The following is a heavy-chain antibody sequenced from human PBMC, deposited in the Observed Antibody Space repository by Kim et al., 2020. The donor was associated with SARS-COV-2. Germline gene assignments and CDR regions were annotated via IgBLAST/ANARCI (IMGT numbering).Heavy chain of an antibody. Sequence: SETLSLTCTVSGGSISSSSYYWGWIRQPPGKGLEWIGSIYYSGSTYYNPSLKSRVTISVDTSKNQFSLKLSSVTAADTAVYYCARTYYYGSGRSGGLHSFDSWGQGTLVTVSS. CDR1: GGSISSSSYY. J-gene: IGHJ4*02. CDR2: IYYSGST. V-gene: IGHV4-39*01. CDR3: ARTYYYGSGRSGGLHSFDS. D-gene: IGHD3-10*01.